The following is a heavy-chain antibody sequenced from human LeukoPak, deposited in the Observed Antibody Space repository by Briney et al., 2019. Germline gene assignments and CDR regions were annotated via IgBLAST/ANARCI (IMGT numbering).Heavy chain of an antibody. CDR3: AKDSQGGDCPDY. Sequence: PSETLSLTCSVSGDSISSSSYYWGWIRQPPGKGLEWIGTIFYSGSTYYNPSLKSRVTISVDTSKNQFSLQLNSVTAADTAVYYCAKDSQGGDCPDYWGQGTPVTVSS. D-gene: IGHD2-21*02. CDR1: GDSISSSSYY. CDR2: IFYSGST. J-gene: IGHJ4*02. V-gene: IGHV4-39*02.